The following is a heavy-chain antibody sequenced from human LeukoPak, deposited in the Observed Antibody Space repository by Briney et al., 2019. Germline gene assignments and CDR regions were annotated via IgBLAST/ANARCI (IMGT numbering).Heavy chain of an antibody. CDR1: GGSTSRGDYS. CDR2: IYHTGST. Sequence: PSQTLSLTCAVSGGSTSRGDYSWSWIRQPPGKCLGWLGYIYHTGSTYYNPSLKSRVTISVDRSKNEFSLKLNSVTAADTAVYYCARKDCSTTSCYAPDAFDIWGQGTMVTVSS. J-gene: IGHJ3*02. V-gene: IGHV4-30-2*01. D-gene: IGHD2-2*01. CDR3: ARKDCSTTSCYAPDAFDI.